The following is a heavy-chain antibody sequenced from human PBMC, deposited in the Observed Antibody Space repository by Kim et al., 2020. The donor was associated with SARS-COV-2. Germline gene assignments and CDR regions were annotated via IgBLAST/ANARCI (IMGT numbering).Heavy chain of an antibody. CDR2: IKSKTDGGTT. D-gene: IGHD2-8*02. CDR3: TTGPQSIVLVVYARWNAFDI. J-gene: IGHJ3*02. V-gene: IGHV3-15*01. Sequence: GGSLRLSCAASGFTFSNAWMSWVRQAPGKGLEWVGRIKSKTDGGTTDYAAPVKGRFTISRDDSKNTLYLQMNSLKTEDTAVYYCTTGPQSIVLVVYARWNAFDIWGQGTMVTVSS. CDR1: GFTFSNAW.